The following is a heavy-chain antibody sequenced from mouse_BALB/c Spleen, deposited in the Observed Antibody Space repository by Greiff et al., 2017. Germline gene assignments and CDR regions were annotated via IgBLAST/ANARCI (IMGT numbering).Heavy chain of an antibody. CDR2: ISSGGSYT. V-gene: IGHV5-9-4*01. CDR3: ARGYYDYDGAMDY. CDR1: GFTFSSYA. D-gene: IGHD2-4*01. J-gene: IGHJ4*01. Sequence: EVMLVESGGGLVKPGGSLKLSCAASGFTFSSYAMSWVRQSPEKRLEWVAEISSGGSYTYYPDTVTGRFTISRDNAKNTLYLEMSSLRSEDTAMYYCARGYYDYDGAMDYWGQGTSVTVSS.